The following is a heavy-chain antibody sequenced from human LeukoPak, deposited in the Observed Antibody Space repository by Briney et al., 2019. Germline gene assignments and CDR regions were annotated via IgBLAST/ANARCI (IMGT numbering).Heavy chain of an antibody. CDR3: ARGAIVVVTARPGYFDL. V-gene: IGHV1-2*02. D-gene: IGHD2-21*02. CDR1: GHTFTGYY. Sequence: GESLKISCKASGHTFTGYYMHWVRQAPGQGLEWMGWINPNSGGTNYAQKFQGRVTMTRDTSISTAYMELSRLRSDDTAVYYCARGAIVVVTARPGYFDLWGRGTLVTVSS. J-gene: IGHJ2*01. CDR2: INPNSGGT.